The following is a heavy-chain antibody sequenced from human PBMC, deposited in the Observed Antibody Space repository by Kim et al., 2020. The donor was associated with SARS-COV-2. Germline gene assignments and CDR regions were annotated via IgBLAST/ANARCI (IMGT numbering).Heavy chain of an antibody. J-gene: IGHJ6*02. CDR3: ARDRVGSYYYYYGMDV. V-gene: IGHV3-53*01. CDR2: IYSGGST. CDR1: GFTVSSNY. D-gene: IGHD3-10*01. Sequence: GGSLRLSCAASGFTVSSNYMSWVRQAPGKGLEWVSVIYSGGSTYYADSVKGRFTISRDNSKNTLYLQMNSLRAEDTAVYYCARDRVGSYYYYYGMDVWGQGTTVTVSS.